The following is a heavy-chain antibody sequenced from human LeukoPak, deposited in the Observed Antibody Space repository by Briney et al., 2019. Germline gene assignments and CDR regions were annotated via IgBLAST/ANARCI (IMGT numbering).Heavy chain of an antibody. CDR1: GFTFSSCA. CDR2: ISGSGGST. D-gene: IGHD6-19*01. Sequence: GGSLRLSCAASGFTFSSCAISWVRQPPGKGLEWVSGISGSGGSTYYADSVKGRFTISRDNSKNTLYLQMNSLRAEDTAIYYCAKDLAVATLFALDYWGQGTLVTVSS. J-gene: IGHJ4*02. CDR3: AKDLAVATLFALDY. V-gene: IGHV3-23*01.